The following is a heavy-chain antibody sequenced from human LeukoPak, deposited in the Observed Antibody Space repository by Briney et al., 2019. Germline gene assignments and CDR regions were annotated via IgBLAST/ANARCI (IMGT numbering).Heavy chain of an antibody. V-gene: IGHV3-11*04. CDR1: RFTFSDYY. D-gene: IGHD1-26*01. J-gene: IGHJ3*02. CDR2: ISGSGSTI. Sequence: GGSLRLSCAASRFTFSDYYMSWIRQAPGKGLEWVSYISGSGSTIYYADSVKGRFTISRDNAKNSLYLQMNSLRVEDTAVYYCVRASSGSDAEIDIWGQGTLVTVSS. CDR3: VRASSGSDAEIDI.